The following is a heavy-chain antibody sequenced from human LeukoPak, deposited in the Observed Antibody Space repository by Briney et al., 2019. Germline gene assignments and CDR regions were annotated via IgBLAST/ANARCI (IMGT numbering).Heavy chain of an antibody. CDR1: GFTFTDYY. D-gene: IGHD2-8*01. CDR3: ARSYCTNGVCYYDAFDI. V-gene: IGHV1-2*02. J-gene: IGHJ3*02. CDR2: INLNSGAT. Sequence: ASVKVSCKASGFTFTDYYMHWVRQAPGQGLEWMGWINLNSGATNSVQKFQGRVTMTRDTSISTAYMELSRLRSDDTAVYYCARSYCTNGVCYYDAFDIWGQGTMVTVSS.